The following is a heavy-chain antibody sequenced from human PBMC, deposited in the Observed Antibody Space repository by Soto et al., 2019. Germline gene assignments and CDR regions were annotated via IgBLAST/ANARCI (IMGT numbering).Heavy chain of an antibody. CDR3: ARGWFGEFVDYFDY. CDR2: ISAYNGNT. Sequence: QVQLVQSGAEVKKPGASVKVSCKASGYTFTSYAISWVRQAAGQGLEWMGWISAYNGNTNYAQKVQGRVTMTTDTSKSTAYMELRSLRSDDTAVYYCARGWFGEFVDYFDYWGQGTLVTVSS. V-gene: IGHV1-18*01. D-gene: IGHD3-10*01. CDR1: GYTFTSYA. J-gene: IGHJ4*02.